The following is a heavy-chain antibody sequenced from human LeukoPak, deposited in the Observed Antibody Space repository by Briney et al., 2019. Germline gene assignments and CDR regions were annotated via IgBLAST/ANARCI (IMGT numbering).Heavy chain of an antibody. CDR3: ARYCSSTGCSAFFDP. CDR1: GYTFTGCY. J-gene: IGHJ5*02. Sequence: GASVKVSCKASGYTFTGCYMHWVRQAPGQGLEWMGWMNPNNGGTHYAQKFQGRVTMTRETSISTAYMELSRPRSDDTAVYYCARYCSSTGCSAFFDPWGQGTLVTVSS. D-gene: IGHD2-2*01. V-gene: IGHV1-2*02. CDR2: MNPNNGGT.